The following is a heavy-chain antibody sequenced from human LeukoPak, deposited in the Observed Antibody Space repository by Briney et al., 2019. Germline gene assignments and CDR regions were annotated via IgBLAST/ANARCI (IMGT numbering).Heavy chain of an antibody. J-gene: IGHJ4*02. CDR3: ASASSHRIAAGGDY. CDR2: INSDGSSR. V-gene: IGHV3-74*01. Sequence: GGSLRLSCAVSGFTFSNYWMHWVRQAPGKGLAWVSRINSDGSSRNYADSVKGRFTISRDNAKNTLYLQMNSLRGEDTAVYYCASASSHRIAAGGDYWGQGTLVTVSS. CDR1: GFTFSNYW. D-gene: IGHD6-13*01.